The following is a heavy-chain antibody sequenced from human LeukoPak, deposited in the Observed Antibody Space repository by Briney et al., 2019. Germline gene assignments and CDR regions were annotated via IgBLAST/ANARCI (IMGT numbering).Heavy chain of an antibody. CDR1: GGSISSSSYY. J-gene: IGHJ6*03. Sequence: PSETLSLTCTVSGGSISSSSYYWGWIRQPPGKGLEWLGSIYYSGSPYYNPSLKSRVTISVDTSKNQFSLKLSSVTAADTAVYYCARDGPYRITNMDVWGKGTTVTVSS. V-gene: IGHV4-39*02. CDR2: IYYSGSP. CDR3: ARDGPYRITNMDV.